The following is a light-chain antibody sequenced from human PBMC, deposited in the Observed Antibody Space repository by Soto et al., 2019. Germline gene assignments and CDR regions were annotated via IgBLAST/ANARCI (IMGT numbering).Light chain of an antibody. Sequence: QSVLTRPASVSGPLGQSIVISCTGSSSDIGSYDLVSWYQQYPGKAPKVVIFEGTKRPSGVSNRFSGSKSGNTASLTISGLQTEDEADYYCCSYAGSRTYVFGAGTKVTVL. CDR1: SSDIGSYDL. V-gene: IGLV2-23*01. CDR2: EGT. CDR3: CSYAGSRTYV. J-gene: IGLJ1*01.